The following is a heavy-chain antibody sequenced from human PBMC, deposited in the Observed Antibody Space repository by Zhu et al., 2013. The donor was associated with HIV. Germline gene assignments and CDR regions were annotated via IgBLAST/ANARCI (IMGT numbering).Heavy chain of an antibody. D-gene: IGHD2-15*01. V-gene: IGHV1-69*09. J-gene: IGHJ3*01. Sequence: QVQLMQSGPEVKRPGSSVRVPCQASGVKLKFHAISWIRQAPGQGLEWLGSILPALASTKYGRNFQGRVSFTADTSQNTVYMELTNLKPDDTAVFYCARGGGHVVVAVGTFDVWGQGTSVTVSP. CDR2: ILPALAST. CDR3: ARGGGHVVVAVGTFDV. CDR1: GVKLKFHA.